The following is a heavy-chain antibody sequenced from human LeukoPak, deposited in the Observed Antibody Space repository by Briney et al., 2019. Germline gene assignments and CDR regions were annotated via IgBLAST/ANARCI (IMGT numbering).Heavy chain of an antibody. Sequence: TLSLTCTVSGGSISSGSYYWSWVRQPAGTGLEWIGRIYTSGSTNYNASLKSRVTISVDTSKNQFSLKLSSVTAADTAVYYCARDFGIFDYGMDVWGQGTTVTVSS. D-gene: IGHD3-16*01. V-gene: IGHV4-61*02. J-gene: IGHJ6*02. CDR1: GGSISSGSYY. CDR2: IYTSGST. CDR3: ARDFGIFDYGMDV.